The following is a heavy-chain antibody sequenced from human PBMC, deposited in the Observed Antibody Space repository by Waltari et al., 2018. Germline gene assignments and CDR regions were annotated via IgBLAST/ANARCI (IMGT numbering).Heavy chain of an antibody. V-gene: IGHV4-61*02. J-gene: IGHJ4*02. Sequence: QLQESGPGLVRPSQTLSLTCAVSGDSLTSGRYYWNWMRQPAGKELEWLGRIDMSGSTNYNPSLRGRITVSEDPSKNQFSLRLTSVTAADTGVYYCASNKVIAPGLFDSWGQGTLVTVSS. CDR1: GDSLTSGRYY. CDR3: ASNKVIAPGLFDS. CDR2: IDMSGST. D-gene: IGHD3-9*01.